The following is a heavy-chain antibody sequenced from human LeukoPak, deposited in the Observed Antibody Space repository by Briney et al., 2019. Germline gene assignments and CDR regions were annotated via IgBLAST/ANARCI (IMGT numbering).Heavy chain of an antibody. J-gene: IGHJ5*02. CDR2: ISYNGST. CDR3: ARNTPGGLVPAAMWAGNWFDP. V-gene: IGHV4-39*07. D-gene: IGHD2-2*01. CDR1: GGSISSSNYF. Sequence: SETLSLTCTVSGGSISSSNYFWGWIRQPPGKGLAWIGSISYNGSTYYNPSLRSRVTISVDTSKNQVSLKLSSVTAADTAIYYCARNTPGGLVPAAMWAGNWFDPWGQGTLVTVSS.